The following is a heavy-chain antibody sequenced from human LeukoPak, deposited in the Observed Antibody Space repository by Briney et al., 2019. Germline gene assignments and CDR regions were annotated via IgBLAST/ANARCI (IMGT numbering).Heavy chain of an antibody. CDR1: GYTFTSYG. CDR2: ISAYNGNT. V-gene: IGHV1-18*01. D-gene: IGHD1-26*01. J-gene: IGHJ4*02. CDR3: ATGAPWDAARDY. Sequence: GASVKVSCKASGYTFTSYGISWVRQAPGQGLEWMGWISAYNGNTAYAQSLQDRVTMTTETSTSTAYMELRSLTSDDTAVYYCATGAPWDAARDYWGQGTLVTVSS.